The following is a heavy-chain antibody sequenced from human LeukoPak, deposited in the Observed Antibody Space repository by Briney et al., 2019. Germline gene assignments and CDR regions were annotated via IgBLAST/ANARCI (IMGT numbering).Heavy chain of an antibody. CDR2: INHVGAT. CDR1: GGSFSGYY. CDR3: AREGELRYFDWLFPTINWFDP. D-gene: IGHD3-9*01. Sequence: SETLSLTCAVYGGSFSGYYWSWIRQPPEKGLEWIGEINHVGATNYNPSLKSRVTISVDTSKNQFSLKLSSVTAADTAVYYCAREGELRYFDWLFPTINWFDPWGQGTLVTVSS. V-gene: IGHV4-34*01. J-gene: IGHJ5*02.